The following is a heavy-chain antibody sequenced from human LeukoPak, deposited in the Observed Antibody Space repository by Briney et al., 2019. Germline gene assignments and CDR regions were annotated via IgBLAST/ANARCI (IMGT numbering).Heavy chain of an antibody. V-gene: IGHV1-2*02. D-gene: IGHD6-6*01. CDR2: INPNSGGT. CDR1: GYTFTGYY. J-gene: IGHJ4*02. CDR3: ARGRAGGYSSSYYFDY. Sequence: ASVKVSCKASGYTFTGYYMQWVRQAPGQGLEWMGWINPNSGGTNCAQKFQGRVTMTRDTSISAAYMELSRLRSDDTAVYYCARGRAGGYSSSYYFDYWGQGTLVTVSS.